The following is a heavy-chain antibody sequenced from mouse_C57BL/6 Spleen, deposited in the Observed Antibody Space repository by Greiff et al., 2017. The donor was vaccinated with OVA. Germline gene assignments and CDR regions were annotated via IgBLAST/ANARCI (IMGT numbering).Heavy chain of an antibody. J-gene: IGHJ2*01. CDR2: IYPGDGDT. CDR1: GYAFSSSW. CDR3: ARKTTVVATDY. D-gene: IGHD1-1*01. V-gene: IGHV1-82*01. Sequence: VQLQQSGPELVKPGASVKISCKASGYAFSSSWMNWVKQRPGKGLEWIGRIYPGDGDTNYNGKFKGKATLTADKSSSTAYMQLSSLTSEVSAVYFCARKTTVVATDYWGQGTTLTVSS.